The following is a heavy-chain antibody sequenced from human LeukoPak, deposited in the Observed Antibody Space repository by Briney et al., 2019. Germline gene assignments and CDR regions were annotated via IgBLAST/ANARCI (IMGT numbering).Heavy chain of an antibody. D-gene: IGHD6-13*01. V-gene: IGHV3-9*01. J-gene: IGHJ1*01. CDR3: AKDFSSSWYYLLH. Sequence: PGRSLRLSCAASGFTFNDYAMHWVRQAPGKGLEWVSGISWSSGTIGYADSVRGRFTISRDNAKNSLYLQMNNLRTEDTAFYYCAKDFSSSWYYLLHWGQGTLVTVSS. CDR1: GFTFNDYA. CDR2: ISWSSGTI.